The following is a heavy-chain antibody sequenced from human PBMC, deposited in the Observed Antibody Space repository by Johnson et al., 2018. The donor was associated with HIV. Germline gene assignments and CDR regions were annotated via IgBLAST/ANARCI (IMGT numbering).Heavy chain of an antibody. V-gene: IGHV3-74*02. Sequence: VQLVESGGGLVRPGGSLRLSCAASRFTFSSYWMHWVRQVPGKGLVWVSGINSDGSDTRYADSVKGRFTISRDNAKTTLYLQMNSLRAEDTAMYYCASGVTARAPLLIWGQGTMVTVSS. CDR2: INSDGSDT. D-gene: IGHD6-6*01. CDR1: RFTFSSYW. CDR3: ASGVTARAPLLI. J-gene: IGHJ3*02.